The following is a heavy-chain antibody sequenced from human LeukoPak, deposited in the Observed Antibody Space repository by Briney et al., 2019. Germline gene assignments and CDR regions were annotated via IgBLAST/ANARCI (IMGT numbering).Heavy chain of an antibody. D-gene: IGHD3-10*01. CDR1: GFTFSSFG. CDR3: AKGDYYGSGSHQGDAFDI. V-gene: IGHV3-30*18. J-gene: IGHJ3*02. CDR2: ISYDGTNK. Sequence: GGSLRLSCAASGFTFSSFGIHWVRQAPGKGLEWVAVISYDGTNKYYTDSVKGRFTISRDISKNTLYLQMNSLRAEDTAVYYCAKGDYYGSGSHQGDAFDIWGQGTLVTVSS.